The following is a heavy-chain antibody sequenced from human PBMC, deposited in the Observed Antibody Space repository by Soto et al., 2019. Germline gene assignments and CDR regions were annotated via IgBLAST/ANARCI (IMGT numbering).Heavy chain of an antibody. CDR3: ARGVPGYYSMDV. CDR1: GFTFSSYW. D-gene: IGHD3-10*01. J-gene: IGHJ6*03. Sequence: EVQLVESGGGLVQPGESLRLSCAASGFTFSSYWMHWVRQVPGKGLVWVSRSHSDDTRTNYAESVKGRLTISRDNVKNTLYLQMNSLRAEDTAVYYCARGVPGYYSMDVWVKGTTVTVSS. CDR2: SHSDDTRT. V-gene: IGHV3-74*01.